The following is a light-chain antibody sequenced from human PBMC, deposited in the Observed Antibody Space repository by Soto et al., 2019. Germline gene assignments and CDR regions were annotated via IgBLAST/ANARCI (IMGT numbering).Light chain of an antibody. J-gene: IGKJ3*01. Sequence: EIVLTQSPGTLSLSPGERATLSCRASQSVSSNNLAWYQQRPGQAPRVVIYGASTRATGIPERFSGSGSGTDFTLTISRLEPEEFAVYYWQQYGRSPFTFGPGTKVDIK. CDR1: QSVSSNN. CDR2: GAS. CDR3: QQYGRSPFT. V-gene: IGKV3-20*01.